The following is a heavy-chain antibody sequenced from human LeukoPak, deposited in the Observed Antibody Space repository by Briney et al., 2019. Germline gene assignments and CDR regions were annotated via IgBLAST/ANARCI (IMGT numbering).Heavy chain of an antibody. J-gene: IGHJ4*02. CDR2: IYPGDSDT. D-gene: IGHD4-17*01. V-gene: IGHV5-51*01. CDR3: ARSLRIPFDY. Sequence: GASLQISCKGSGSIFTSYWIGWGRPLPGKGLEGMGIIYPGDSDTRYSPSFQGQVTISADKSISTAYLQWSSLKASDTAMYYCARSLRIPFDYWGQGTLVTVSS. CDR1: GSIFTSYW.